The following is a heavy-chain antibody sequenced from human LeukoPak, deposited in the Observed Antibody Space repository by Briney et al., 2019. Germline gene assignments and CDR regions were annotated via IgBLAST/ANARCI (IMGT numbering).Heavy chain of an antibody. D-gene: IGHD6-6*01. CDR3: ARHGYSSSSGDY. CDR2: IYSGGST. V-gene: IGHV3-53*01. J-gene: IGHJ4*02. Sequence: GGSLRLSCAASGFTVSSNYMSWVRQAPGKGLEWVSVIYSGGSTYYADSVKGRFTISRDNSKNTLYLQMNSLRAEDTAVYYCARHGYSSSSGDYWGQGTLVTVSS. CDR1: GFTVSSNY.